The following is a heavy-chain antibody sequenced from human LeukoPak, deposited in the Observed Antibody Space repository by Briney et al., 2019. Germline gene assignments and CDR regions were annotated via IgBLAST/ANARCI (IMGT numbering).Heavy chain of an antibody. CDR3: AREPVHYYDSSGYYYGEDY. CDR1: GGSISSSSYY. D-gene: IGHD3-22*01. V-gene: IGHV4-39*01. CDR2: IYYSGST. Sequence: SETLSLTCTVSGGSISSSSYYWGWLRQPPGKGLEWFGSIYYSGSTYYNPSLKSRVTISVDTSKNQFSLKLSSVTAADTAVYYCAREPVHYYDSSGYYYGEDYWGQGTLVTVSS. J-gene: IGHJ4*02.